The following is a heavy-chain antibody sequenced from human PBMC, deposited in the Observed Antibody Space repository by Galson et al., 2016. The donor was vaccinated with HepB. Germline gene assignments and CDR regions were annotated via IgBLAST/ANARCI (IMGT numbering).Heavy chain of an antibody. CDR1: GFTFSDYY. CDR3: AREGGGNSYAGNAFDI. CDR2: ISGSSAYT. J-gene: IGHJ3*02. D-gene: IGHD4-23*01. Sequence: SLRLSCAASGFTFSDYYMSWVRQAPGKGLEWVSDISGSSAYTNYADSVKGRVTISRDNAKKLLYLQLNSLRAEDTAVYYCAREGGGNSYAGNAFDIWGQGTMLTGSS. V-gene: IGHV3-11*05.